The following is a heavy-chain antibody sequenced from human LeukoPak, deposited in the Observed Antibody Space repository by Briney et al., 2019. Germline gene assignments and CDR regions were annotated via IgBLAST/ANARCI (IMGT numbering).Heavy chain of an antibody. D-gene: IGHD6-19*01. J-gene: IGHJ4*02. Sequence: GGSLRLSXAASGFTFSDYYMSWIRQAPGKGLEWVSYISSSGSDVDYADSAEGRFTISRDNAKKSLYLQMNSLRAEDTAAYYCARGRWLALGLWGQGTLVTVSS. CDR1: GFTFSDYY. CDR3: ARGRWLALGL. CDR2: ISSSGSDV. V-gene: IGHV3-11*04.